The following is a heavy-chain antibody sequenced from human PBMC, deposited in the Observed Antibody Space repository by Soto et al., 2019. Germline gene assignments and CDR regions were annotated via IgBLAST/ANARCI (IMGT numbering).Heavy chain of an antibody. CDR2: IKSKTDGGTT. CDR1: GFTFSNAW. Sequence: EVQLVESGGGLVKPGGSLRLSCAASGFTFSNAWMSWVRQAAGKGLEWVGRIKSKTDGGTTDYAAPVKGRFTISRDDSKNTLYLQMNSLKTEDTAVHYCTTESGDYVDAFDIWGQGTMVTVSS. CDR3: TTESGDYVDAFDI. J-gene: IGHJ3*02. D-gene: IGHD4-17*01. V-gene: IGHV3-15*01.